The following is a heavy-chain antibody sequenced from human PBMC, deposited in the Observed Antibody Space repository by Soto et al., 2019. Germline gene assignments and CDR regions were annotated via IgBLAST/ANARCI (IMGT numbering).Heavy chain of an antibody. Sequence: QVQLQQWGAGLLKPSETLSLSCAVYGGYFNDNYYTWFRQPPGKGLEWIGEISRSGTTKYIPSLKXRXSISFDTSKTQVSLKVTSVTAADTAVYYCATSLWFGTQVELWGQGALVTVSS. CDR1: GGYFNDNY. CDR3: ATSLWFGTQVEL. V-gene: IGHV4-34*01. J-gene: IGHJ5*02. CDR2: ISRSGTT. D-gene: IGHD3-10*01.